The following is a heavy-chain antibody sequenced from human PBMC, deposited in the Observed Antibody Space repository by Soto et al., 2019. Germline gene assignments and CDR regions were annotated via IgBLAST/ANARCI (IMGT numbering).Heavy chain of an antibody. CDR2: ISGTSNDI. CDR1: GFTFRSYS. CDR3: ATSIAAHSGYYGMDV. D-gene: IGHD6-6*01. V-gene: IGHV3-21*01. Sequence: EVRLVESGGGLVKPGESLRLSCAASGFTFRSYSLNWVRQAPGKGLEWVSSISGTSNDIYYADSVKGRFIISRDNARDSLYLQMYSLSAEDTAIYFCATSIAAHSGYYGMDVWGQGTTVTVSS. J-gene: IGHJ6*02.